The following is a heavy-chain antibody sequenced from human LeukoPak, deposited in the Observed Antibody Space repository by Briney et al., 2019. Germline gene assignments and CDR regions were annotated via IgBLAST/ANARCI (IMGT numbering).Heavy chain of an antibody. D-gene: IGHD3-16*01. CDR3: ARQGGIQPNWFDP. Sequence: PGGSLRLSCAASGFIFNTYWMHWVRQAPGKGLVWVSRSNRDGSSTIYADSVKGRFTISRDNSKNTLYLQMNSLRAEDTAVYYCARQGGIQPNWFDPWGQGTLVTVSS. J-gene: IGHJ5*02. V-gene: IGHV3-74*01. CDR1: GFIFNTYW. CDR2: SNRDGSST.